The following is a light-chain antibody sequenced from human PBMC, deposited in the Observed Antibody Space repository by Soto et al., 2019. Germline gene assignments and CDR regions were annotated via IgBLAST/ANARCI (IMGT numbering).Light chain of an antibody. Sequence: EIVLTQSPGTLSLSPGERATLSCRASQGVSNTYLAWYQQKPGQAPRLLIYGASTTATRTTDRFSGTGSGTALTLTIRKPEPEDFEVYHCQNYGPSATFGQGTKVDIK. V-gene: IGKV3-20*01. CDR2: GAS. J-gene: IGKJ1*01. CDR1: QGVSNTY. CDR3: QNYGPSAT.